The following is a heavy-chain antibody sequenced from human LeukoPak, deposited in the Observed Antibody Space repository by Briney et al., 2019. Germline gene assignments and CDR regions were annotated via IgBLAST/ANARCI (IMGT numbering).Heavy chain of an antibody. V-gene: IGHV1-18*01. D-gene: IGHD6-6*01. CDR2: ISAYNGNT. J-gene: IGHJ4*02. Sequence: ASVKVSCKASGYTFTSYGISWVRQAPGQGLEWMGWISAYNGNTNYAQKLQGRVTITADESTSTAYMELSSLRSEDTAVYYCARVGDSRSSPQDYWGQGTLVTVSS. CDR3: ARVGDSRSSPQDY. CDR1: GYTFTSYG.